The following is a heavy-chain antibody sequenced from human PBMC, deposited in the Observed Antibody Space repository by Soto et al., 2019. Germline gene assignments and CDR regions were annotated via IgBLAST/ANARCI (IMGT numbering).Heavy chain of an antibody. Sequence: PSETLSLTCAVYGGSFSGYYWTWIRQPPGTGLEWIGEINHSGSTNYNPSLKSRVTISVDTSKNQFSLKLTSVTAADTAVYYCARQGFGVLQGLVDVWGQGTTVTVSS. CDR3: ARQGFGVLQGLVDV. D-gene: IGHD3-10*01. J-gene: IGHJ6*02. CDR2: INHSGST. V-gene: IGHV4-34*01. CDR1: GGSFSGYY.